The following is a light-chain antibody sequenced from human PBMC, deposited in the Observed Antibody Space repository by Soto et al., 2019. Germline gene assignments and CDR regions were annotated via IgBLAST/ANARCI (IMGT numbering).Light chain of an antibody. CDR2: DAS. V-gene: IGKV3-11*01. Sequence: EIVLTQSPATLSLSPGERATLSCRASQSVSIYLAWYQQKPGQAPRLLIYDASNRATGVPARFSGGGSGTDYTLTISSLEPEDFAVYYCQQRSNWPLTLGQGTRLEIK. CDR3: QQRSNWPLT. J-gene: IGKJ5*01. CDR1: QSVSIY.